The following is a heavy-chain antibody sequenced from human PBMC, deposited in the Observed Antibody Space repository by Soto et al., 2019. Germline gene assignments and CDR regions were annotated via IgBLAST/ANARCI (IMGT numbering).Heavy chain of an antibody. CDR3: TRGARGTRGFDDMDI. J-gene: IGHJ6*02. CDR2: INANSGDT. V-gene: IGHV1-2*02. CDR1: GYIFTGYR. D-gene: IGHD3-9*01. Sequence: ASVKVSCKASGYIFTGYRIHWVRQAPGRGLERMGWINANSGDTEYAQNLQGRVTMTRDMSFKFADMEMSGLMSDDAAVYYCTRGARGTRGFDDMDIWGQGNTVTVSS.